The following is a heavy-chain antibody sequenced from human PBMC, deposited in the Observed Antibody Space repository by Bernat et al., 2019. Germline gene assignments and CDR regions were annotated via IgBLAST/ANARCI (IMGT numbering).Heavy chain of an antibody. V-gene: IGHV3-23*01. CDR2: ISGRGEST. CDR3: VKALGSAAAAGRFANFDF. CDR1: KFTFSSYA. J-gene: IGHJ4*02. D-gene: IGHD6-13*01. Sequence: LLESGGGLVQPGGSLRLSCAPSKFTFSSYAMSWVRQAPGKGLEWVSGISGRGESTYYADSVKDRFTISRDNSRNMLYLQMNSLRVDDTAVYLCVKALGSAAAAGRFANFDFWGQGTLVTVSS.